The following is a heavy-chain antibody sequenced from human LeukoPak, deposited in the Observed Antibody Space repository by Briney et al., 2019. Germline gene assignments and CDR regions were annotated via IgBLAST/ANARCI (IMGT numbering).Heavy chain of an antibody. CDR1: GFTFSSYG. D-gene: IGHD5-12*01. V-gene: IGHV3-30*18. CDR3: AKDQYSGYASAGGGFDY. Sequence: PGRSLRLSCAASGFTFSSYGMHWVRQAPGKGLEWVGVISYDGSNKYYADSVKGRFTISRDNSKNTLYLQMNSLRAEDTALYYCAKDQYSGYASAGGGFDYWGQGTLVTVSS. J-gene: IGHJ4*02. CDR2: ISYDGSNK.